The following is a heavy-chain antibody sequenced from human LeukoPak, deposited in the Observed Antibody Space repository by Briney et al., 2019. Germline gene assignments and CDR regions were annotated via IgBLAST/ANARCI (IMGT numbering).Heavy chain of an antibody. D-gene: IGHD3-10*01. V-gene: IGHV4-30-2*01. Sequence: ASQTLSLTCAVSGGSISSGGYSWSWIRQPPGKGLEWIGYIYHSGSTYYNPSLKSRVTISVDRSKNQFSLKLSSVTAADTAVYYCARARITMVRGVEDAFDIWGQGTMVTVSS. CDR1: GGSISSGGYS. CDR3: ARARITMVRGVEDAFDI. J-gene: IGHJ3*02. CDR2: IYHSGST.